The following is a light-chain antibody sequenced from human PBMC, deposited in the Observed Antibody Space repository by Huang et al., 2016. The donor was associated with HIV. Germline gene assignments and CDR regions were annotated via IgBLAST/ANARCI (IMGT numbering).Light chain of an antibody. CDR3: QQYLSSPVT. CDR1: HNISNKF. Sequence: EVVLTQSPDTLSLSPGERAALSCRASHNISNKFLAWYQQKSGQAPGLLIYGASSRDIGIPDRFSGSGSGTDFTLTISRLEPQDSAMYYCQQYLSSPVTFGGGTNVEIK. CDR2: GAS. J-gene: IGKJ4*01. V-gene: IGKV3-20*01.